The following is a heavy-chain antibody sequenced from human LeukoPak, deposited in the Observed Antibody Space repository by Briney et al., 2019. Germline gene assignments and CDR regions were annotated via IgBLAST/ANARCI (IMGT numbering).Heavy chain of an antibody. D-gene: IGHD5-18*01. Sequence: ASVKVSCKASGYTFTGYYMHWVRQAPGQGLEWMGWINPNSGGTNYAQKFQGRVTMTRDTSISTAYMEVSRLRSDDTAVYYCAREAYSYGLIDFDYWGQGTLVTVSP. V-gene: IGHV1-2*02. CDR3: AREAYSYGLIDFDY. CDR1: GYTFTGYY. CDR2: INPNSGGT. J-gene: IGHJ4*02.